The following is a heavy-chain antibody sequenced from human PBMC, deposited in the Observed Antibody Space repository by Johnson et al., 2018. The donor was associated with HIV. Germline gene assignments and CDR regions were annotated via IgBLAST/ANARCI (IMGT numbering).Heavy chain of an antibody. CDR3: ARGGSSGYMDDAFDI. CDR2: ISYDGSED. Sequence: VQLVESGGGVVQSGRSLRLSCAASGFNFSDYGMHWVRQAPGKGLQWMTIISYDGSEDYYADSVKGRFTISRDNSNNTLYLQMKSLRPEDTAVYYCARGGSSGYMDDAFDIWGQGTMVTVSS. V-gene: IGHV3-30*04. J-gene: IGHJ3*02. CDR1: GFNFSDYG. D-gene: IGHD1-26*01.